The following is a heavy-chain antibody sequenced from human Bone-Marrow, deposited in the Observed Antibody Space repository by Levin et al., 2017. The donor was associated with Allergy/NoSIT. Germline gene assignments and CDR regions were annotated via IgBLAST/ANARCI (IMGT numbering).Heavy chain of an antibody. CDR2: MNPNSGNT. Sequence: ASVKVSCKASGYTFTSYDINWVRQATGQGLEWMGWMNPNSGNTGYAQKFQGRVTMTRNTSISTAYMELSSLRSEDTAVYYCARVYPGEYSSDIDYWGQGTLVTVSS. D-gene: IGHD6-6*01. CDR3: ARVYPGEYSSDIDY. J-gene: IGHJ4*02. V-gene: IGHV1-8*01. CDR1: GYTFTSYD.